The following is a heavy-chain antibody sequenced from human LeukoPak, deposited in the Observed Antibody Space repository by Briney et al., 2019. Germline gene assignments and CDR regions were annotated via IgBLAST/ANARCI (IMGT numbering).Heavy chain of an antibody. D-gene: IGHD3-3*01. CDR1: GGSISSGGYY. CDR2: IYYSGST. J-gene: IGHJ5*02. CDR3: ARGIGVVIPLGSFDWFDP. Sequence: PSQTLSLTCTVSGGSISSGGYYWSWIRQHPGTGLEWIGYIYYSGSTYYNPSLKSRVTISVDTSKNQFSLKLSSVTAADTAVYYCARGIGVVIPLGSFDWFDPWGQGTLVTVSS. V-gene: IGHV4-31*03.